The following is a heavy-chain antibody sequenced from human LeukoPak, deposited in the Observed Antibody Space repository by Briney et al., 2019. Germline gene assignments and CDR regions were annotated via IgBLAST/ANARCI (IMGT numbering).Heavy chain of an antibody. CDR2: ISYDGSNK. J-gene: IGHJ5*02. CDR3: ATSSGWT. D-gene: IGHD6-19*01. Sequence: GGSLRLSCAASGFTFSNYAMHWVRQAPGKGLEWVAVISYDGSNKYYADSVKGRFTISRDNSKNTLYLQMNSLRAEDTAVYYCATSSGWTWGQGTLVTVSS. CDR1: GFTFSNYA. V-gene: IGHV3-30-3*01.